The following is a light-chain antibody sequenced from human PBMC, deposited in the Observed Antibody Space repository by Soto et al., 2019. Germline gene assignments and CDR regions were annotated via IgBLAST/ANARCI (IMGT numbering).Light chain of an antibody. V-gene: IGKV1-12*01. Sequence: DIQMTQSPSSVSASVGDRVTITCRASQGINNWLAWYQQKPGKAPELPIYAVSYLQSGVPSRFSGSGSGTDFTLTISSLQPEDFATYFCKQSSAFPLTFGGGTKVDIK. CDR3: KQSSAFPLT. CDR1: QGINNW. J-gene: IGKJ4*01. CDR2: AVS.